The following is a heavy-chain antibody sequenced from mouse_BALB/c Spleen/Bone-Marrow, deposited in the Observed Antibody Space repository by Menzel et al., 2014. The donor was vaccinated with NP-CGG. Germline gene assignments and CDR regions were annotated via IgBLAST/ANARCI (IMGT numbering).Heavy chain of an antibody. Sequence: EVKLQESGPELVKPGASMKISCKASGYSFXGYTMNWVKQSHGKNLEWIGLINPYNGGTSYNQKFKGKATLTVDKSSSTAYMELLSLTSEDSAAYYCARGDYYGYAMDYWGQGTSVTVSS. CDR3: ARGDYYGYAMDY. CDR1: GYSFXGYT. J-gene: IGHJ4*01. D-gene: IGHD1-1*01. CDR2: INPYNGGT. V-gene: IGHV1-18*01.